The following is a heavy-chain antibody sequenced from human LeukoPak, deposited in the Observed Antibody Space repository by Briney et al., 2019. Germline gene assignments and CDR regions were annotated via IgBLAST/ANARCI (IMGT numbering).Heavy chain of an antibody. J-gene: IGHJ5*02. V-gene: IGHV4-34*01. CDR2: INHGGTT. Sequence: GSLRLSCAASGFTFTSYAMNWVRQAPGKGLEWIGEINHGGTTNYNPSLKSRVTISLDTAKNQFSLKLSSVTAADTAVYYCARGSPPLQLSASPFDPWGQGTLVTVSS. CDR3: ARGSPPLQLSASPFDP. D-gene: IGHD1-1*01. CDR1: GFTFTSYA.